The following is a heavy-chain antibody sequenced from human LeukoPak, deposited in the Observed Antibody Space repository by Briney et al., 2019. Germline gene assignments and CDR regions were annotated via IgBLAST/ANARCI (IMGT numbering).Heavy chain of an antibody. Sequence: GGSLRLSCAASGFTFSSYEMNWVRQAPGKGLEWVSYISSSVSTIYYADSVKGRFTISRDNSKNTLYLQMNSLRAEDTAVYYCATPRPGISMVRGYGMDVWGQGTTVTVSS. J-gene: IGHJ6*02. CDR1: GFTFSSYE. D-gene: IGHD3-10*01. CDR3: ATPRPGISMVRGYGMDV. CDR2: ISSSVSTI. V-gene: IGHV3-48*03.